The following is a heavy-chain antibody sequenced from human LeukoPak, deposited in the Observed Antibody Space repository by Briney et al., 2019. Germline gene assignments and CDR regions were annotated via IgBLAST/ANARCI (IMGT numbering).Heavy chain of an antibody. CDR3: ARGFICSGGTCYSGFWFDP. J-gene: IGHJ5*02. CDR2: INPNTGGT. CDR1: GYTFTSYG. Sequence: RASVKVSCKASGYTFTSYGISWVRQAPGQGLEWMGWINPNTGGTKYAQKFQGRVTLTRDTSISTAYMELRRLRSDDTAVYYCARGFICSGGTCYSGFWFDPWGQGTLVTVSS. V-gene: IGHV1-2*02. D-gene: IGHD2-15*01.